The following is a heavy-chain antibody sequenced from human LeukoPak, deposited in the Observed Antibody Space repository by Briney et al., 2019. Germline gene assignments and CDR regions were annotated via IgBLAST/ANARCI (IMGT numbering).Heavy chain of an antibody. D-gene: IGHD1-26*01. CDR3: ARMSRNSRRYFVGY. Sequence: PSETQSLPCTVSVRSHNRHYWSWPRHPPGKGLEWIGNIYYGGSTNYDPSLKSRVTISVDESKNQFSLQLSTRTAADTAVYYCARMSRNSRRYFVGYWGQGTLVTVSS. CDR2: IYYGGST. V-gene: IGHV4-59*08. J-gene: IGHJ4*02. CDR1: VRSHNRHY.